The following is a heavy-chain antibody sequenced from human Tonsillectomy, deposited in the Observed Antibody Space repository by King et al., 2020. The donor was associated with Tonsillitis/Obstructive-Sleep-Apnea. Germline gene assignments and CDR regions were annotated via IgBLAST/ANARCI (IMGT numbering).Heavy chain of an antibody. J-gene: IGHJ4*02. D-gene: IGHD3-22*01. V-gene: IGHV1-18*01. CDR1: GYTFISYG. CDR2: ISAYNGNT. Sequence: QLVQSGAEVKKPGASVKVSCKASGYTFISYGISWVRQAPGQGLEWMGWISAYNGNTDYAQKVQGRVTMTTDTSTSTAYMELRSLRSDDTAVYYCARDDPYDDDSGYLRYWGQGTLVTVSS. CDR3: ARDDPYDDDSGYLRY.